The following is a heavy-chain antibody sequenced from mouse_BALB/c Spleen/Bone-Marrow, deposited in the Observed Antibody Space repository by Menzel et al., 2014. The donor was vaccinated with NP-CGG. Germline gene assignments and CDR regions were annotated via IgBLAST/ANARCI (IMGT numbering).Heavy chain of an antibody. CDR1: GFTFTDYY. CDR3: ARDYGNYVRFAY. Sequence: EVQVVESGGGLVQPGGSLRLSCAPSGFTFTDYYMSWVRQPPGKALEWLGFIRNKANGYTTEYSASVKGRFTISRDNSQSILYLQMNTLRAEDSATYYCARDYGNYVRFAYWGQGTLVTVSA. J-gene: IGHJ3*01. V-gene: IGHV7-3*02. CDR2: IRNKANGYTT. D-gene: IGHD2-1*01.